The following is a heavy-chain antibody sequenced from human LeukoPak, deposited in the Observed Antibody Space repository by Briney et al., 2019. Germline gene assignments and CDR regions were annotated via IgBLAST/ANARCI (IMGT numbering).Heavy chain of an antibody. J-gene: IGHJ4*02. CDR2: VFYSGRT. D-gene: IGHD6-13*01. CDR3: ARERGSSSWYYFDC. V-gene: IGHV4-39*07. Sequence: SGGSIPTXXXXXGXXXQPPXXXXXXXGSVFYSGRTYYNPSLKSRVTIFVDPTKNQFSLNLRTVTAADTAVYYCARERGSSSWYYFDCWGQGTLVTVSS. CDR1: GGSIPTXXXX.